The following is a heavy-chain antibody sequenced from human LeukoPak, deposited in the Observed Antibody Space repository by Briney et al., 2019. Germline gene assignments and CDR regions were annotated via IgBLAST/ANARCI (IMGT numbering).Heavy chain of an antibody. V-gene: IGHV3-66*01. CDR3: ARGPDSSDYYYAEYFQH. CDR1: GFTVSSNY. J-gene: IGHJ1*01. CDR2: IYSGGST. D-gene: IGHD3-22*01. Sequence: GGSLRLSCAASGFTVSSNYMSWVRQAPGKGLEWVSVIYSGGSTYYADSVKGRFTISRDNSKNTLYLQMNSLRAEDTAVYYCARGPDSSDYYYAEYFQHWGQGTLVTVSS.